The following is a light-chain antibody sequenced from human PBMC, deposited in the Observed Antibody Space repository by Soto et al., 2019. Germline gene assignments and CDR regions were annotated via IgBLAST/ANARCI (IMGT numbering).Light chain of an antibody. J-gene: IGKJ1*01. V-gene: IGKV1-39*01. Sequence: DIQMTQSPSSLSASLGDRAAITCGASQTISIFFNWYQQKPGKAPKLLIYGASTLQGGVPSRFSGSGSGTDFTLTISSLQPEDFATYYCQRNCCSPPWTFGQGTKVDIK. CDR2: GAS. CDR3: QRNCCSPPWT. CDR1: QTISIF.